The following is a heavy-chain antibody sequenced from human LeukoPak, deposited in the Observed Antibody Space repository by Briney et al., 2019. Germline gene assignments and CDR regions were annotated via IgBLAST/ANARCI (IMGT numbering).Heavy chain of an antibody. D-gene: IGHD5-12*01. Sequence: GGSLRLSCAASGFTFSSYSMNWVRQAPGKGLEWVAVISYDGSNKYYADSVKGRFTISRDNSKDTLYLQMNSLRAEDTAVYYCASDSTIRSFDYWGQGTLVTVSS. V-gene: IGHV3-30*03. CDR2: ISYDGSNK. J-gene: IGHJ4*02. CDR3: ASDSTIRSFDY. CDR1: GFTFSSYS.